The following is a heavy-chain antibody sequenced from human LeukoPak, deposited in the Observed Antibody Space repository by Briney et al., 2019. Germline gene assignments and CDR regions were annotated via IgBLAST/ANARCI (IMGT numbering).Heavy chain of an antibody. V-gene: IGHV3-7*01. CDR2: IKQDGSEK. CDR1: GFTFSSYW. Sequence: GGSLRLSCAASGFTFSSYWMSWVRQAPGKGLEWVANIKQDGSEKYYVDSVKGRFTISRENAKNSLYLQMNSLRAEDTAVYYCARDPGYSNGDYMDVWGKGTTVTVSS. J-gene: IGHJ6*03. CDR3: ARDPGYSNGDYMDV. D-gene: IGHD4-11*01.